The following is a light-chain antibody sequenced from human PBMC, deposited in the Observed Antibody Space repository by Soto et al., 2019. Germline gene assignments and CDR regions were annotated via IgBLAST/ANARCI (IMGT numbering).Light chain of an antibody. Sequence: ALTQPASVSGSPGQSITISCSGTSSDVGSSNFVSWYQQHPGKAPKLIIFEGDRRPSGVSGRFSGSKSGNTASLTISGLQAEDEADYYCCSFARSSSFYVFGTGTKVTVL. J-gene: IGLJ1*01. CDR2: EGD. CDR3: CSFARSSSFYV. CDR1: SSDVGSSNF. V-gene: IGLV2-23*01.